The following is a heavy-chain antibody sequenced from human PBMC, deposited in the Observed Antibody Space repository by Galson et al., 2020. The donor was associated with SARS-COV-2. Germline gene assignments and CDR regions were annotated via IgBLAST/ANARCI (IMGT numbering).Heavy chain of an antibody. CDR2: INHSGST. J-gene: IGHJ3*02. Sequence: SETLSLTCAVYGGSFSGYYWSWIRHPPGKRLEWIGEINHSGSTNYNPSLKSRVTISVDTSKNQFSLKLSSVTAAETAVYYCASLLPPYYYDSSGTFDIWGQGTMVTVSS. CDR3: ASLLPPYYYDSSGTFDI. CDR1: GGSFSGYY. V-gene: IGHV4-34*01. D-gene: IGHD3-22*01.